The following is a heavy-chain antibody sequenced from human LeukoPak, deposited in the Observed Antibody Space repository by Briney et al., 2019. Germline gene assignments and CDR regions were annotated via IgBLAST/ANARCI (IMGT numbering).Heavy chain of an antibody. CDR3: ARAGTYCSGDSCYPKYYFDY. Sequence: PSETLSLTCAVYGGSFSGYYWSWIRQPPGKGLEWIGEINHSGSTNYNPSLKSRVTISVDTSKNQFSLKLSSVTAADTAVYYCARAGTYCSGDSCYPKYYFDYWGQGTLVTVSS. CDR2: INHSGST. D-gene: IGHD2-15*01. J-gene: IGHJ4*02. CDR1: GGSFSGYY. V-gene: IGHV4-34*01.